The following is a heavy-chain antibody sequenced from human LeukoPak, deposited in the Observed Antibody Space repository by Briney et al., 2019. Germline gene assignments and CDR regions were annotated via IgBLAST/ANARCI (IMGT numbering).Heavy chain of an antibody. Sequence: GESLKISCKVSGYNFVSYWIGWVRQMPGKGLEWMGITDPDDSDSRYSPSFQGQVTMLADKSIGTAYLQWSSLKASDTAMYYCARLYCTSSSCFPFDYWGQGTLVTVSS. CDR1: GYNFVSYW. D-gene: IGHD2-15*01. J-gene: IGHJ4*02. CDR3: ARLYCTSSSCFPFDY. V-gene: IGHV5-51*01. CDR2: TDPDDSDS.